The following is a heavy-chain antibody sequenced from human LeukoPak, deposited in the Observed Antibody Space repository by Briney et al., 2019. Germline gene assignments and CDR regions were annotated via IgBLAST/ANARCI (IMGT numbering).Heavy chain of an antibody. D-gene: IGHD4-11*01. CDR2: INHSGST. J-gene: IGHJ4*02. Sequence: KSSETLSLTCAVYGGSFSGYYWSWIRQPPGKGLEWSGEINHSGSTNYNPSLKSRVTISVDESKNQFSLKLSSVTAADTAVYYCARRTTVTIPFGYWGQGTLVTVSS. CDR3: ARRTTVTIPFGY. V-gene: IGHV4-34*01. CDR1: GGSFSGYY.